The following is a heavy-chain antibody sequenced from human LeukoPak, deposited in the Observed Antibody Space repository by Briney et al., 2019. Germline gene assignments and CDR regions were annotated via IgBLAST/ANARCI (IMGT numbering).Heavy chain of an antibody. D-gene: IGHD3-10*01. V-gene: IGHV3-74*01. Sequence: GGSLRLSCAASGFTFSNYWMHCVRHAPGKGLVWVSRINSDGTSTNYADSVKGRFTISRDNSKNTQYLQMNSLRAEDTAVYYCAKGGFGELFDYYYMDVWGKGTTVTVSS. CDR3: AKGGFGELFDYYYMDV. CDR2: INSDGTST. J-gene: IGHJ6*03. CDR1: GFTFSNYW.